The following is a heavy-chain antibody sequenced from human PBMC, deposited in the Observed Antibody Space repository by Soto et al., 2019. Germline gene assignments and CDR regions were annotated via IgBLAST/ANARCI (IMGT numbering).Heavy chain of an antibody. CDR2: ITWNSGSI. J-gene: IGHJ4*02. CDR1: GFTFDDFA. Sequence: GGSLRLSCAASGFTFDDFAMHWVRQAPGKGLEWVSGITWNSGSIDYAGSVKGRFTISRDNAKNSLYLQMNSLKPEDTALYFCAKGGGRTSAWPVDYWGQGTLVTVSS. V-gene: IGHV3-9*01. D-gene: IGHD2-2*01. CDR3: AKGGGRTSAWPVDY.